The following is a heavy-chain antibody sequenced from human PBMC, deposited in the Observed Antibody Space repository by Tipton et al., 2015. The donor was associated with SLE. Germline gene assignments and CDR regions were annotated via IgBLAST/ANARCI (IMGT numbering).Heavy chain of an antibody. CDR2: FYSSGTR. V-gene: IGHV4-39*07. Sequence: GLVKPSETLSLTCNVSGGSISSNNYYWGWIRQPPGKGLEWVGSFYSSGTRYYNPSLESRVTISVDTSKNQFSLRLSSVTATDTAVYYCARFPGGSYYYYTLDVCGQGTTVTVSS. D-gene: IGHD1-26*01. J-gene: IGHJ6*02. CDR1: GGSISSNNYY. CDR3: ARFPGGSYYYYTLDV.